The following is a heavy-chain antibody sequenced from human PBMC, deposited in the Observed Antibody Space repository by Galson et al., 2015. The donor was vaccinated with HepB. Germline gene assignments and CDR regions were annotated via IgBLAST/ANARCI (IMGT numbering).Heavy chain of an antibody. Sequence: SLRLSCAASGFTFSTYAMSWVRQAPGKGLEWVSAISGSGANTYYADSVKGRFTIFRDNFKNTLYLQMNSLTADDTAVYYCTKENLKYSFGDYWGQGSLVTVSS. V-gene: IGHV3-23*01. CDR3: TKENLKYSFGDY. CDR2: ISGSGANT. CDR1: GFTFSTYA. D-gene: IGHD3-10*01. J-gene: IGHJ4*02.